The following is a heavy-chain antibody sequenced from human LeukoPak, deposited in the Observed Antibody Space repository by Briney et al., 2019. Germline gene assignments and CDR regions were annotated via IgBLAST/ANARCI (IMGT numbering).Heavy chain of an antibody. CDR3: ARDLDTAMVQGAFDI. CDR2: ISSSSSYI. V-gene: IGHV3-21*01. CDR1: GFTFSSYS. Sequence: GGSLRLSCAGSGFTFSSYSMNWVRQAPGKGLEWVSSISSSSSYIYYADSVKGRFTISRDNAKNSLYLQMNSLRAEDTAVYYCARDLDTAMVQGAFDIWGQGTMVTVSS. D-gene: IGHD5-18*01. J-gene: IGHJ3*02.